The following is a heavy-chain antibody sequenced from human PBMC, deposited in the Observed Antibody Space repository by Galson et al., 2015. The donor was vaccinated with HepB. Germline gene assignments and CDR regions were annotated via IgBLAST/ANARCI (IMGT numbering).Heavy chain of an antibody. J-gene: IGHJ3*02. D-gene: IGHD1/OR15-1a*01. CDR1: GFTFSSYE. CDR3: AREDDTLNNGHAFDI. V-gene: IGHV3-48*03. Sequence: SLRLSCAASGFTFSSYEMNWVRQAPGKGLEWVSYISSSGSTIYYADSVKGRFTISRDNAKNSLYLQMNSLRAEDTAVYYCAREDDTLNNGHAFDIWGQGTMVTVSP. CDR2: ISSSGSTI.